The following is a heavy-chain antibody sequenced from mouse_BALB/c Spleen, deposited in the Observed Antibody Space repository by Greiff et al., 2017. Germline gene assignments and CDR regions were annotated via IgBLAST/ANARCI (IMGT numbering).Heavy chain of an antibody. CDR1: GFTFSSFG. J-gene: IGHJ2*01. V-gene: IGHV5-17*02. CDR3: ARREDYFDY. Sequence: EVQVVESGGGLVQPGGSRKLSCAASGFTFSSFGMHWVRQAPEKGLEWVAYISSGSSTIYYADTVKGRFTISRDNPKNTLFLQMTSLRSEDTAMYYCARREDYFDYWGQGTTLTVSS. CDR2: ISSGSSTI.